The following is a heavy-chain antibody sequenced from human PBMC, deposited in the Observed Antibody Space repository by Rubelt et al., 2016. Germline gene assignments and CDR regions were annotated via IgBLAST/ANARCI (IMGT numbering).Heavy chain of an antibody. Sequence: QVQLVQSGAEVKKPGASVKVSCKASGYTFTSYGISWVRQAPGQGLEWMGWISAYNGNTNYAKKLQGRVTMTTDTATSTAYMGLRSLRSDDTAVYYCARRDGYNWDDAFDIWGQGTMVTVSS. CDR3: ARRDGYNWDDAFDI. CDR2: ISAYNGNT. V-gene: IGHV1-18*01. CDR1: GYTFTSYG. J-gene: IGHJ3*02. D-gene: IGHD5-24*01.